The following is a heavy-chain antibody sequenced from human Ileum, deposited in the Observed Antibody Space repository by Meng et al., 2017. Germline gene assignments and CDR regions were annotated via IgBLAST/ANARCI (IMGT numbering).Heavy chain of an antibody. D-gene: IGHD6-13*01. V-gene: IGHV1-3*01. CDR3: ARDIAAAGSDWYFDL. CDR2: INAGNGNR. Sequence: QLQRVESGAEVEKPGASLKVSCKASGYTLPTYAMHWVRQAPGQGLEWMGWINAGNGNRKYSQKFLGRVTITRDTSASTAYMELSSLRSEDTAVYYCARDIAAAGSDWYFDLWGRGTLVTVSS. J-gene: IGHJ2*01. CDR1: GYTLPTYA.